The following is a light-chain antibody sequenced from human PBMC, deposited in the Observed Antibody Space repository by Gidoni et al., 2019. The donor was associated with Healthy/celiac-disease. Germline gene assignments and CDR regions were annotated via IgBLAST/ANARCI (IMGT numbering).Light chain of an antibody. CDR3: SSYTSSSTWV. V-gene: IGLV2-14*01. J-gene: IGLJ3*02. Sequence: QSARTQPASVCGSPGQSITISCTGTSSDVGGYNYVSWYQQHPGKAPKPIIYEVRNRPSGVSNRFSGSKSGNAASLTISVLHAEDEADYYCSSYTSSSTWVFGGGTKLTVL. CDR1: SSDVGGYNY. CDR2: EVR.